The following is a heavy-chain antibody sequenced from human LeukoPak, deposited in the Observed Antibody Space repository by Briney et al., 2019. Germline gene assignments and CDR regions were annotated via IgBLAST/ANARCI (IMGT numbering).Heavy chain of an antibody. V-gene: IGHV3-23*01. D-gene: IGHD7-27*01. Sequence: GGSLRLSCVASGLDFTKYGMHWVRQAPGKGLEWVATRGLSSGSIYFAHSVKGRFTVSRGHDQSTLYLQVNRLRAADTAGFFCVKNWGGYYFDYWGQGTLVTVSS. CDR1: GLDFTKYG. J-gene: IGHJ4*02. CDR2: RGLSSGSI. CDR3: VKNWGGYYFDY.